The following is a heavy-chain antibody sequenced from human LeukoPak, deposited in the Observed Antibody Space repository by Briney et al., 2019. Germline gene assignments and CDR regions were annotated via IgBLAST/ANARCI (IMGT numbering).Heavy chain of an antibody. CDR3: ARVHSDSRGYYQHDY. J-gene: IGHJ4*02. Sequence: GGPLRLSCAASGFTVSINYMSWVRQAPGKGLEWVSLTYSGGSTYYADSVKGRFTISRDNSKNTLYLQMNSLRAEDTAVYFCARVHSDSRGYYQHDYWGQGTLVTVSS. CDR2: TYSGGST. CDR1: GFTVSINY. D-gene: IGHD3-22*01. V-gene: IGHV3-66*01.